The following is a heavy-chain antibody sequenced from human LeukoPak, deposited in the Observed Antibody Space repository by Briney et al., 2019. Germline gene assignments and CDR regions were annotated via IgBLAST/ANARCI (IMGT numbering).Heavy chain of an antibody. CDR2: IYTSGST. V-gene: IGHV4-4*07. Sequence: NASETLSLTCTVSGGSISNYYWSWIRQPAGKGLEWIGRIYTSGSTNYNPSLKSRVTISVDTSKNQFSLKLSSVTAADTAVYYCARSRILRAGTFDYWGQGTLVTVSS. D-gene: IGHD2-21*01. CDR3: ARSRILRAGTFDY. J-gene: IGHJ4*02. CDR1: GGSISNYY.